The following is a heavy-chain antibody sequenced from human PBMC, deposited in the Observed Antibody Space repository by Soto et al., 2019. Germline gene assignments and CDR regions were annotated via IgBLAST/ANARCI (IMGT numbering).Heavy chain of an antibody. V-gene: IGHV1-69*01. J-gene: IGHJ4*02. CDR2: IIPTSGTT. CDR1: RGTFSTYA. CDR3: ATEGTVGILRPAPISDY. D-gene: IGHD2-15*01. Sequence: QVQLEQSGAEVKKPGSSVKVSCKASRGTFSTYAINWVRQAPGQGLEWMGGIIPTSGTTNYAHKFQGTVAITADESTSTACMGLSSLSSEDTAIYYCATEGTVGILRPAPISDYWGQGPLVNVSS.